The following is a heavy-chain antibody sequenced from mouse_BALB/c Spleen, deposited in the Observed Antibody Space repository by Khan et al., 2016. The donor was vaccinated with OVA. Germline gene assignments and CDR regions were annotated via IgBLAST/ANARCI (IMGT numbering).Heavy chain of an antibody. V-gene: IGHV2-2*02. Sequence: QVQLKESGPGLLQPSQSLSITCTVSGFSLNTYSIHWVRQSPGKGLEWLGVIWSAGSTDYNAAFMSRLSIHKDNSKSQVFFKMNSLQSNDTAIYYCARRRDDYDRGAWFVYWGQGTLVTVSA. CDR2: IWSAGST. D-gene: IGHD2-4*01. CDR1: GFSLNTYS. J-gene: IGHJ3*01. CDR3: ARRRDDYDRGAWFVY.